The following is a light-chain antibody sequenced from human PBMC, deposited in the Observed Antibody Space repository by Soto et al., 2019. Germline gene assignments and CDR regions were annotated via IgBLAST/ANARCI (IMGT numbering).Light chain of an antibody. CDR3: QEYDNWPPFN. V-gene: IGKV3-15*01. J-gene: IGKJ3*01. Sequence: EIVMTQSPATLSVSPGERATLSCRASQSVRNNLAWYQQQPGQGPRLLIYGASTRATGIPARFSGSGSGTEFTLTISSLQSEDFAVYYCQEYDNWPPFNFGPGTKVDIK. CDR1: QSVRNN. CDR2: GAS.